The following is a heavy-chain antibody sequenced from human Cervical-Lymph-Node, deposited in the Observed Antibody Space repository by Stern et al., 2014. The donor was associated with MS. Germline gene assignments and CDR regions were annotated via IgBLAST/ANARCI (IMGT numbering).Heavy chain of an antibody. J-gene: IGHJ4*02. CDR2: MYYSGGT. V-gene: IGHV4-59*01. Sequence: QVQLQESGPGLVKPSETLSLTCTVSGGSISSYYRSWIRQPPGKGLEWIGHMYYSGGTNYNPSLESRITISLDTSKNQFSLRLTSVTAADTAVYYCARGTSGWYSPFDYWGQGMLVTVSS. D-gene: IGHD6-19*01. CDR1: GGSISSYY. CDR3: ARGTSGWYSPFDY.